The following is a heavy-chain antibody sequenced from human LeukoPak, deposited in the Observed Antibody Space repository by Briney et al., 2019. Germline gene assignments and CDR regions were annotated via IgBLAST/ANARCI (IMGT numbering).Heavy chain of an antibody. CDR1: GFTFSSYW. Sequence: SGGSLRLSCAASGFTFSSYWMSWVRQAPGKGLEWVANIKQDGSEKYYVDSVKGRFTISRDNAKNSLYLQMNSLRAEDTAVYYCASRLANYYDSSGYYGDDAFDIWGQGTMVTVSS. CDR2: IKQDGSEK. CDR3: ASRLANYYDSSGYYGDDAFDI. J-gene: IGHJ3*02. D-gene: IGHD3-22*01. V-gene: IGHV3-7*01.